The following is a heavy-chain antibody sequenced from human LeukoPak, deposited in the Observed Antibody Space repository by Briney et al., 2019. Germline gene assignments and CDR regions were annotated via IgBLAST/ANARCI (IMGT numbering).Heavy chain of an antibody. CDR2: IKQDGSEK. CDR3: AKDRRGNWNYVGAFDI. D-gene: IGHD1-7*01. CDR1: GFTFSSYW. J-gene: IGHJ3*02. Sequence: PGGSLRLSCAASGFTFSSYWMSWVRQAPGKGLEWVANIKQDGSEKYYVDSVKGRFTISRDNAKNSLYLQMNSLRVEDTAVYYCAKDRRGNWNYVGAFDIWGQGTMVTVSS. V-gene: IGHV3-7*03.